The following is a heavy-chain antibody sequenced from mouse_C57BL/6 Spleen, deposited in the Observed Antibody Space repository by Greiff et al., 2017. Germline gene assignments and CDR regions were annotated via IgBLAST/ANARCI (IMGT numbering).Heavy chain of an antibody. CDR1: GYSITSGYD. CDR3: AREALGSFAY. D-gene: IGHD4-1*01. CDR2: ISYSGST. V-gene: IGHV3-1*01. Sequence: VQLKESGPGMVKPSQSLSLTCTVTGYSITSGYDWHWIRHFPGNKLEWMGYISYSGSTNYNPSLKSRISITHDTSKNHFFLKLNSVTTEDTATYYCAREALGSFAYWGQGTLVTVSA. J-gene: IGHJ3*01.